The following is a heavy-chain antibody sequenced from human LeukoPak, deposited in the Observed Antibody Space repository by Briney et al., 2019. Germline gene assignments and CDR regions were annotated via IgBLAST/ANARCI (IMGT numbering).Heavy chain of an antibody. D-gene: IGHD6-13*01. CDR1: GFTFSSYA. V-gene: IGHV3-23*01. CDR2: ISGRGGSR. J-gene: IGHJ6*03. Sequence: GGSLGLSCAASGFTFSSYAMSWVRQAPGKGLEWVSAISGRGGSRYYADSVKGRFTISRDNSKNTLYLQMNSLRAEDTAVYYCANIPVAGSSSWFDYYYYMDVWGKGTTVTVSS. CDR3: ANIPVAGSSSWFDYYYYMDV.